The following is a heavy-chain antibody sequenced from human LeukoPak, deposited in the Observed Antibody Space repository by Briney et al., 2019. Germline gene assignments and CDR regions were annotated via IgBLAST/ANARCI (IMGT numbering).Heavy chain of an antibody. CDR3: ARGGYSYGYEGFDY. D-gene: IGHD5-18*01. J-gene: IGHJ4*02. CDR2: ISSSSSYI. Sequence: GGSLRLSCAASGFTFSSYSMNWVRQAPGKGLEWVSSISSSSSYIYYADSVKGRFTIPRDNAKNSLYLQMNSLRAEDTAVYYCARGGYSYGYEGFDYWGQGTLVTVSS. V-gene: IGHV3-21*01. CDR1: GFTFSSYS.